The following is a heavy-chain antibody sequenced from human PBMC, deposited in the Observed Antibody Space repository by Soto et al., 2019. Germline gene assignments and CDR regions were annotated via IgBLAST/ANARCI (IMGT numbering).Heavy chain of an antibody. J-gene: IGHJ6*03. CDR1: GFTFSSYA. Sequence: PGGSLRLSCAASGFTFSSYAMGWVRQAPGKGLEWASAISGSGGSTYYADSVRGRFTISRDNSKNTLYLQMNSLRAEDTAVYYCAKHYNWKFSGYYYYMDVWGKGTTVTVSS. CDR2: ISGSGGST. V-gene: IGHV3-23*01. CDR3: AKHYNWKFSGYYYYMDV. D-gene: IGHD1-20*01.